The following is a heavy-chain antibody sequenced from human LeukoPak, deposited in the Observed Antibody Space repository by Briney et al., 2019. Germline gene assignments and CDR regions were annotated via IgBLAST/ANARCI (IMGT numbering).Heavy chain of an antibody. CDR2: IYYSGST. CDR3: ARAGRNYDYYYYYYMGV. Sequence: SETLSLTCTVSGGSISSSSYYWGWIRQPPGKGLEWIGSIYYSGSTNYNPSLKSRVTISVDTSKNQFSLKLSSVTAADTAVYYCARAGRNYDYYYYYYMGVWGKGTTVTVSS. CDR1: GGSISSSSYY. V-gene: IGHV4-39*07. D-gene: IGHD1-14*01. J-gene: IGHJ6*03.